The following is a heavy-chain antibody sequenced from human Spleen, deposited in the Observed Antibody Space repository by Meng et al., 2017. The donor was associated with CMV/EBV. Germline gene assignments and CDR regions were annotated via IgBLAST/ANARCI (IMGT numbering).Heavy chain of an antibody. CDR1: GAISSDGYN. J-gene: IGHJ4*02. CDR2: SYDNGST. Sequence: GAISSDGYNGSWHRQHPGKGLEWIEYSYDNGSTYYNPSIKSRVTISVDTSKNQFSLKLSSVTAADTAVYYCARVIRGVIGGGEVDYWGQGTLVTVSS. CDR3: ARVIRGVIGGGEVDY. D-gene: IGHD3-10*01. V-gene: IGHV4-31*02.